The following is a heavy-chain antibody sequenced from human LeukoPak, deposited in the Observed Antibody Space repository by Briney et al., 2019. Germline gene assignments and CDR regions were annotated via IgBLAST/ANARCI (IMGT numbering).Heavy chain of an antibody. CDR2: IKSKTDGGTT. CDR3: ARARRYCSSTSCYRGGVFDY. CDR1: GFTFSNAW. Sequence: PGGSLRLSCAASGFTFSNAWMSWVRQAPGKGLEWVGRIKSKTDGGTTDYAAPVKGRFTISRDDSKNTLYLQMNSLKTEDTAVYYCARARRYCSSTSCYRGGVFDYWGQGTLVTVSS. D-gene: IGHD2-2*02. V-gene: IGHV3-15*01. J-gene: IGHJ4*02.